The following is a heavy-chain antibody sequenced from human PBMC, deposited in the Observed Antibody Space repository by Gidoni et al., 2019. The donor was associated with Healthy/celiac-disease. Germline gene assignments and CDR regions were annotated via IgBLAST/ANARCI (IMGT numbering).Heavy chain of an antibody. Sequence: QVQLVQSGAEVKTPGASVKVSCTASGYNFSGYYIHWVRQAPGQGLEWLGWISAKSGVTKYAEDFQGTVSMTRDTFNSTAFLEVYRLTSEGTGIYYCARVRNWAASPDYWGQGTLVTVSS. V-gene: IGHV1-2*02. J-gene: IGHJ4*02. CDR3: ARVRNWAASPDY. D-gene: IGHD7-27*01. CDR2: ISAKSGVT. CDR1: GYNFSGYY.